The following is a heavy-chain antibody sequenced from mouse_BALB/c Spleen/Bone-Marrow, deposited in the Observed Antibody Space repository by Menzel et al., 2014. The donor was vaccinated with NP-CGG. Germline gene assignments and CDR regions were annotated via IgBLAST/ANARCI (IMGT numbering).Heavy chain of an antibody. D-gene: IGHD4-1*01. CDR3: TRQRNWDHYAMDY. Sequence: EVHLVESGGDLVKPGGSLKLSCAASGFTFSTYRMSWVRQTPDKRLEWVATISSGGGYTYYPDSVKGRFTISRDNANNTLYLQMSGLKSEDTAMYYCTRQRNWDHYAMDYWGQGTSVTVSS. V-gene: IGHV5-6*01. J-gene: IGHJ4*01. CDR2: ISSGGGYT. CDR1: GFTFSTYR.